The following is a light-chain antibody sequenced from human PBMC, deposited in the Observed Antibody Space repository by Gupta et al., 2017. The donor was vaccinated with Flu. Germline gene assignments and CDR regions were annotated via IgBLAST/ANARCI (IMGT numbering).Light chain of an antibody. V-gene: IGKV1-39*01. CDR3: QQTYNTPRT. CDR1: QSISNF. J-gene: IGKJ1*01. Sequence: VGDRVTITCRASQSISNFLNWYQQKPGKAPNVLIYGASSVQSGVPSRFSGSGSGTDFTLTISSLQPEDFATYYCQQTYNTPRTFGQGTKVEIK. CDR2: GAS.